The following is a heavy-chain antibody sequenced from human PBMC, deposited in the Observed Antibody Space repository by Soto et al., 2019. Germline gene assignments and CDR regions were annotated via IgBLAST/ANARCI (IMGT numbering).Heavy chain of an antibody. Sequence: GGSLRLSCAASGFTFSSYSMNWVRQAPGKGLEWVSSISSSSSYIYYADSVKGRFTISRDNAKNSLYLQMNSLRAEDTAVYYCARGSHELSITIFGVANYYMDVWGKGTTVTAP. V-gene: IGHV3-21*01. D-gene: IGHD3-3*01. CDR1: GFTFSSYS. CDR2: ISSSSSYI. CDR3: ARGSHELSITIFGVANYYMDV. J-gene: IGHJ6*03.